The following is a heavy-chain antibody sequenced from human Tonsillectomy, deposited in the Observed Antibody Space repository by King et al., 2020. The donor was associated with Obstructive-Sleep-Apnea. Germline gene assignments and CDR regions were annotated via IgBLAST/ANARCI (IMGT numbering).Heavy chain of an antibody. D-gene: IGHD2-2*01. V-gene: IGHV1-3*01. Sequence: QLVQSGAEVKKPGASVKVSCKASGYTFTSYAMHWVRQAPGQRLEWMGWINAGNGNTKYSQKFQGRVTITRDTSASTAYMELSSLRSEDTAVYYCARESVVPAAMPDYYYYYGMDVWGQGTTVTVSS. CDR2: INAGNGNT. CDR1: GYTFTSYA. J-gene: IGHJ6*02. CDR3: ARESVVPAAMPDYYYYYGMDV.